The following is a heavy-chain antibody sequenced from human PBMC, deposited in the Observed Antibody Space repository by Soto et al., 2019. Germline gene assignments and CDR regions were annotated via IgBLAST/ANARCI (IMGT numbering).Heavy chain of an antibody. CDR1: GFTFSRYT. Sequence: QVQLVESGGGVVQPGRSLRLSCAASGFTFSRYTRHWVRQAPGKGPEWVAVTSYDGSTKYYADSVKGRFTISRDNSKNTLFLQMNSLTTEDTAVYYCAKDGGFDYGFWYFDLWGRGTLVTVSS. J-gene: IGHJ2*01. D-gene: IGHD4-17*01. CDR2: TSYDGSTK. CDR3: AKDGGFDYGFWYFDL. V-gene: IGHV3-30-3*01.